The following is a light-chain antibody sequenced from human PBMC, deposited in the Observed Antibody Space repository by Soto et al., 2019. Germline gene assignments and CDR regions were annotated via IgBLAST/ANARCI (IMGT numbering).Light chain of an antibody. CDR3: QQYDNSPWT. J-gene: IGKJ1*01. CDR1: QTVSNSF. Sequence: EIVLTQSPGTLSLSPGERATLSCRASQTVSNSFLAWYQRIPGQSPRLLIYGASRRATGIPDRFSGSGSGTDFTLTVSSVESEDFGMYYCQQYDNSPWTFGQGTKVEIK. CDR2: GAS. V-gene: IGKV3-20*01.